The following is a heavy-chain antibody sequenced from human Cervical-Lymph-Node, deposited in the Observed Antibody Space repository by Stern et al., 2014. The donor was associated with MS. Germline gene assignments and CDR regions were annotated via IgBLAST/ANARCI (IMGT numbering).Heavy chain of an antibody. CDR2: FWYDGSDK. Sequence: QVQLVQSGGGVVQPGRSLRLSCAASGFSFSSFAMHWVRQAPGKGLEWVAVFWYDGSDKYYTDSVKGRFTISRDNSKNTLSLQMNSLRAEDTAVYYCARDTAAVAVPGAVQMGLDYWGQGTLVSVSS. J-gene: IGHJ4*02. CDR3: ARDTAAVAVPGAVQMGLDY. CDR1: GFSFSSFA. D-gene: IGHD2-2*01. V-gene: IGHV3-33*01.